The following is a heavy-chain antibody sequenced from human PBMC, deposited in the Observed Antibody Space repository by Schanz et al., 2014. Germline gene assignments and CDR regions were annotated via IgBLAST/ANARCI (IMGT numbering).Heavy chain of an antibody. J-gene: IGHJ4*02. CDR3: ARGLVRYFAY. D-gene: IGHD2-8*02. Sequence: QVQLVQSGAEVKKPGASVKVSCKSSGYTFTDYHIHWVRQAPGQGLEYMGRINPNSGGTNFAQNFQGRVTMTRDTSISTAYMELSRLRSDDTAVYYCARGLVRYFAYWGQGTLVTVSS. V-gene: IGHV1-2*06. CDR2: INPNSGGT. CDR1: GYTFTDYH.